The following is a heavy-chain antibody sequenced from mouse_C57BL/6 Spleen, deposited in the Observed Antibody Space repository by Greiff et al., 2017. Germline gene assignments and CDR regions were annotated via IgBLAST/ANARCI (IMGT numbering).Heavy chain of an antibody. CDR1: GYTFTSYW. CDR2: INPSNGGT. CDR3: ARPGSSYPHFDY. V-gene: IGHV1-53*01. Sequence: QVQLQQPGTELVKPGASVKLSCKASGYTFTSYWMHWVKQRPGQGLEWIGNINPSNGGTNYNEKFKSKATLTVDKSSSTAYMQLRSLASEDSSVYYCARPGSSYPHFDYWGQGTTLTVSS. J-gene: IGHJ2*01. D-gene: IGHD1-1*01.